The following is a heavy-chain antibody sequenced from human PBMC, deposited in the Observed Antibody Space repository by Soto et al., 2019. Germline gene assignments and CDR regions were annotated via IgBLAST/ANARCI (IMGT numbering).Heavy chain of an antibody. CDR3: ASDLSGPLDY. V-gene: IGHV3-33*01. Sequence: GGSLRLSCAASGFTFSNYGMHWVRQAPGKGLEWVALIWYDGSNKYYGDSVKGRFTISRDISKNTLYLQMNSLRAEDTAVYYCASDLSGPLDYWGRGTLVTVSS. D-gene: IGHD3-16*02. J-gene: IGHJ4*02. CDR2: IWYDGSNK. CDR1: GFTFSNYG.